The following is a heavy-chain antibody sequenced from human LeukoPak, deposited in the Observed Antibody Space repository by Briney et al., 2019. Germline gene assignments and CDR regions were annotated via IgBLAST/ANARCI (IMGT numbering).Heavy chain of an antibody. V-gene: IGHV4-39*01. CDR1: GGSISSSSYY. J-gene: IGHJ4*02. CDR2: IYYSGST. Sequence: PSETLSLTCTVSGGSISSSSYYWGWIRQPPGKGLEWIGSIYYSGSTYYNPSLKSRFIISVDTSKNHFSLKLTSVTAADTAVYYCARHGSAGTFFDYWGQGTLVTVSS. D-gene: IGHD1-1*01. CDR3: ARHGSAGTFFDY.